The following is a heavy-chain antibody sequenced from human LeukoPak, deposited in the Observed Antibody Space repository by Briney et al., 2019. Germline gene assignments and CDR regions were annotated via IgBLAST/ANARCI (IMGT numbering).Heavy chain of an antibody. D-gene: IGHD7-27*01. V-gene: IGHV3-21*03. CDR3: ARGGWGMSLDY. CDR1: GFTFSSYS. J-gene: IGHJ4*02. CDR2: ISSSSSYI. Sequence: GGSLRLSCAASGFTFSSYSMNWVRQAPGKGLEWVSSISSSSSYIYYADSVKGRFTISRDNAKNSLYLQMISLRVEDTAVYYCARGGWGMSLDYWGQGTLVTVSS.